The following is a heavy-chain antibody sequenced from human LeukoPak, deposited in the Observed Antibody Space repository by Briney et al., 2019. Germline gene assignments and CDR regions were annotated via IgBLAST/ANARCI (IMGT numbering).Heavy chain of an antibody. CDR2: IYYSGST. CDR3: ARLLAYCGGDCFSRWFDP. V-gene: IGHV4-59*08. Sequence: PSETLSLTCTVSGGSISSYYWSWIRQPAGKGLEWIGSIYYSGSTYYNPSLKSRVTISVDTSKNQFSLKLSSVTAADTAVYYCARLLAYCGGDCFSRWFDPWGQGTLVTVSS. J-gene: IGHJ5*02. D-gene: IGHD2-21*02. CDR1: GGSISSYY.